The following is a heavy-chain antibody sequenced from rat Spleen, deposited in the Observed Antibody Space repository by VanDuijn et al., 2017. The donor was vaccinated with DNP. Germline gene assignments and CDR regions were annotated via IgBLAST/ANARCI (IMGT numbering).Heavy chain of an antibody. CDR3: ARHVLPLRVWDY. J-gene: IGHJ2*01. Sequence: EVHLVESGGDLVQPGRSLKLSCAASGFTLSDYYMAWVRQAPTKGLEWVAYISYDGGSTYSGDSVKGRFTISRDIAKNTLYLQMSSLRSEDMATYYCARHVLPLRVWDYWGQGVMVTVSS. V-gene: IGHV5-22*01. CDR2: ISYDGGST. D-gene: IGHD1-4*01. CDR1: GFTLSDYY.